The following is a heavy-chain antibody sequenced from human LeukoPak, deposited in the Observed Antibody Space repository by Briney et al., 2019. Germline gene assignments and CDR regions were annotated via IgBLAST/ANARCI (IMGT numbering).Heavy chain of an antibody. J-gene: IGHJ4*02. CDR3: ARGSRYYGSGSSVFDY. CDR2: IYHSGST. CDR1: GGSISSGGYS. V-gene: IGHV4-30-2*01. Sequence: SQTLSLTCAVSGGSISSGGYSWSWIRQPPGKGLEWIGYIYHSGSTYYNPSLKSRVTISVDRSKNLFSLKLSSVTAADTAVYYCARGSRYYGSGSSVFDYWGQGTLVTVSS. D-gene: IGHD3-10*01.